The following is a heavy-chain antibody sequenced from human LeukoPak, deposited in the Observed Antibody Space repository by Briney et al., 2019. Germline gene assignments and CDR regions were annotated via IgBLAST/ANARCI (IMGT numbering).Heavy chain of an antibody. CDR3: ARASSGSPQYYFDY. J-gene: IGHJ4*02. D-gene: IGHD3-22*01. CDR2: MNPNSGNT. Sequence: ASVKVSCKASGYTFASCDINWVRQATGQGLEWMGWMNPNSGNTGYAQKFQGRVTMTRNTSISTAYMELSGLRSEDTAVYYCARASSGSPQYYFDYWGQGTLVTVSS. CDR1: GYTFASCD. V-gene: IGHV1-8*01.